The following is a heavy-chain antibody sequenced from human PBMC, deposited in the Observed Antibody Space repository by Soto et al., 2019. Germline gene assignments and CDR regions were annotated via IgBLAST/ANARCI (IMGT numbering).Heavy chain of an antibody. V-gene: IGHV1-69*12. CDR2: IIPIFGTA. Sequence: QVQLVQSGAEVKKPGSSVKVSCKASGGTFSSYAISWVRQAPGQGLEWMGGIIPIFGTANYAQKFQGRVTITADESTSTAYMELRSLRSEDTAVYYCARDSSGWYGDYYYGMDVWGQGTTVTVSS. CDR3: ARDSSGWYGDYYYGMDV. CDR1: GGTFSSYA. D-gene: IGHD6-19*01. J-gene: IGHJ6*02.